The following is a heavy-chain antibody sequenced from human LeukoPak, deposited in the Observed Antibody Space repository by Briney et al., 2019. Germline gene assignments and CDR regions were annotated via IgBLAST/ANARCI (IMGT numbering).Heavy chain of an antibody. J-gene: IGHJ3*02. V-gene: IGHV3-7*03. Sequence: GGSLRLSCAASGFTFSRNWMSWVRQAPGKGLEWVANIKQDGSEKNYVDSVKGRFTISRDNAKNSLCLQMNSLRAEDTAVYYCARDSAYCSSTSCVGDAFDIWGQGTMVTVSS. D-gene: IGHD2-2*01. CDR2: IKQDGSEK. CDR1: GFTFSRNW. CDR3: ARDSAYCSSTSCVGDAFDI.